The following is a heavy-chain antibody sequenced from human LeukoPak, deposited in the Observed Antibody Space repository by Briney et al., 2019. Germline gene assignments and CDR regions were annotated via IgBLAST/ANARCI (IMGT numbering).Heavy chain of an antibody. D-gene: IGHD2/OR15-2a*01. CDR2: IYYSGAT. CDR3: ARVSDTVPSIYFDF. J-gene: IGHJ4*02. V-gene: IGHV4-30-4*01. CDR1: GASISGADHY. Sequence: SQTLSLTCFVSGASISGADHYWSWIRQPPGKGLEWIGDIYYSGATSYNPSLKSRVLISVDTSNNHFSLKLSSVTAADTAMYYCARVSDTVPSIYFDFWGQGTLVTVSS.